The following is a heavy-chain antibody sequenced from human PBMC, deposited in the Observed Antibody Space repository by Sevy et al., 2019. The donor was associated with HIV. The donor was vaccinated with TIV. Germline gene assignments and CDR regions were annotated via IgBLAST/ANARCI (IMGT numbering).Heavy chain of an antibody. CDR1: DGSISSDSYY. D-gene: IGHD3-10*01. J-gene: IGHJ6*02. CDR3: ARPSSLYYYYAMDV. V-gene: IGHV4-39*01. CDR2: IYYTGST. Sequence: SETLSLTCIVSDGSISSDSYYWGWIRQPPGKGLEWIGRIYYTGSTYYNPSLKSRVTISSDTSKNQFSLRLSSVTAADTALYFCARPSSLYYYYAMDVWGHGTTVTVSS.